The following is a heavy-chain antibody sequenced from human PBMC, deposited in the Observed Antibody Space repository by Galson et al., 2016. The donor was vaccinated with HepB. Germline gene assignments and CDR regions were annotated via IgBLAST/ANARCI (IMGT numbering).Heavy chain of an antibody. CDR2: IFWDDDK. Sequence: PALVKPTQTLTLTRTFSGFSLTTSGVGVGWIRQPPGKTLEWLTLIFWDDDKRYNPSLKSRLTIAKDSSENQVVLRMTNVDPVDTATYYCAHFYYGLDVWGQGTTVTVSS. CDR1: GFSLTTSGVG. CDR3: AHFYYGLDV. V-gene: IGHV2-5*02. J-gene: IGHJ6*02.